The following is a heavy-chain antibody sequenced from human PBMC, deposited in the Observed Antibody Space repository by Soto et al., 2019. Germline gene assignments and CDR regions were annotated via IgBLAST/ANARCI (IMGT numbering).Heavy chain of an antibody. V-gene: IGHV1-18*01. CDR3: ARAFFYQGIDSRGYSFDAFDF. CDR2: ISAHTGSS. CDR1: GSTFTRSG. J-gene: IGHJ3*01. D-gene: IGHD3-22*01. Sequence: ASVKVSCKASGSTFTRSGMSWVRQAPGQGLEWMGWISAHTGSSEYAQRIQGRVTMTTDRTTSTAYMELRSLRSDDTAVYYCARAFFYQGIDSRGYSFDAFDFWGPGTLVTVSS.